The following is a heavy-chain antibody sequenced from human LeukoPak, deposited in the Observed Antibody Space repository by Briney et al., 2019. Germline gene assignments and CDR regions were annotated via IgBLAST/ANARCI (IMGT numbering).Heavy chain of an antibody. Sequence: SQTLSLTCTVSGGAISDAGHYWSWIRQHPGKGLEWIGHIYRSGSTLYNASLESRVSISVDTSKNLFSLKVTSVTAADTAVYYCATETNGDDSIYGLDVWGQGTTVTVSS. CDR3: ATETNGDDSIYGLDV. CDR2: IYRSGST. V-gene: IGHV4-31*03. J-gene: IGHJ6*02. CDR1: GGAISDAGHY. D-gene: IGHD4-23*01.